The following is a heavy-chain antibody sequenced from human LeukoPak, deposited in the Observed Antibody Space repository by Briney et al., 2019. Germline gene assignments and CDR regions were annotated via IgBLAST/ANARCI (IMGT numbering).Heavy chain of an antibody. CDR2: INPSGDST. V-gene: IGHV1-46*01. CDR1: GSTFTSYY. Sequence: VASVKVCCKASGSTFTSYYMHWVRQAPGQGLEWMGIINPSGDSTNYAQKFKGRVTMTRDTSTSTVDMELSSLRSEDTAVYYCARGAYCSSTSCYHPASLKDYWGQGTLVTVSS. J-gene: IGHJ4*02. D-gene: IGHD2-2*01. CDR3: ARGAYCSSTSCYHPASLKDY.